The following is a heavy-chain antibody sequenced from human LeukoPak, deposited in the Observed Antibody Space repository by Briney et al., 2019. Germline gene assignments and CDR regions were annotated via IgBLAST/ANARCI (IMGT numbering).Heavy chain of an antibody. CDR1: GYTFTSYG. D-gene: IGHD3-10*01. CDR3: ARSEATRLVWFGELSYSRDPLDY. V-gene: IGHV1-18*01. CDR2: ISAYNGNT. Sequence: GASVKVSCKASGYTFTSYGISWVRQAPGQGLEWKGWISAYNGNTNYAQKLQGRVTMTTDTSTSTAYMELRSLRSDDTAVYYCARSEATRLVWFGELSYSRDPLDYWGQGTLVTVSS. J-gene: IGHJ4*01.